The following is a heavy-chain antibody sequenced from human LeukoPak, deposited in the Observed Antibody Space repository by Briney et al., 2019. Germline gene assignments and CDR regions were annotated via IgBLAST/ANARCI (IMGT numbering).Heavy chain of an antibody. CDR3: ARLDSTSYYYGSVFHY. Sequence: PSETLSLTCTVSGGSISSSSYYWGWIRQPPGRGLEWVGSIYYSGSTYYNPSLKRRVTISVDTSKDQFSLELSSVTPPDTAVYYCARLDSTSYYYGSVFHYWRQATLVTVSS. D-gene: IGHD3-22*01. CDR1: GGSISSSSYY. J-gene: IGHJ4*02. V-gene: IGHV4-39*01. CDR2: IYYSGST.